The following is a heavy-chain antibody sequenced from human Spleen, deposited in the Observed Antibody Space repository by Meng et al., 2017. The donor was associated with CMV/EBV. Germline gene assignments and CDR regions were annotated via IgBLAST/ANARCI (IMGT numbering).Heavy chain of an antibody. D-gene: IGHD5-18*01. CDR1: GGPVSSGSHH. Sequence: CSVSGGPVSSGSHHWSWIRQSPGKRLEWIGNIYHTGTTNYNPSLTSRVTMSVDPSRNQFSLILSSLNASDTAVYYCARIRGYSLPEFWGRGILVTVSS. J-gene: IGHJ4*02. CDR2: IYHTGTT. V-gene: IGHV4-61*01. CDR3: ARIRGYSLPEF.